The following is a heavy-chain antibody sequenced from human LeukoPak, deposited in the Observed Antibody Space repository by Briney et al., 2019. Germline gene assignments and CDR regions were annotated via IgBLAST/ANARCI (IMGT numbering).Heavy chain of an antibody. CDR2: IYWNDDK. CDR1: GFSFSTSGVG. CDR3: ARRPGAQPLAFFDD. Sequence: ESGPTLAEPTQTLTLTCTFSGFSFSTSGVGEGWIRQAPGKALEWLALIYWNDDKHYSPTLKSRHRITNHTSKNQDVLTMADMDPVDTGTYFCARRPGAQPLAFFDDWGQGTLVTVSS. V-gene: IGHV2-5*01. D-gene: IGHD3-10*01. J-gene: IGHJ4*02.